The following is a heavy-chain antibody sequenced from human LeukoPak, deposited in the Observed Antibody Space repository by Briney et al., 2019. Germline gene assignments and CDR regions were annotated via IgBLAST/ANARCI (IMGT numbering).Heavy chain of an antibody. CDR3: ARDPIREPYDSSGYPPN. J-gene: IGHJ4*02. Sequence: PGGSLRLSCAASGFTFSSYSMNWVRQAPGKGLEWVSSISSSSSYIYYADSVKGRFTISRDNAKNSLYLQMNSLRAEDTAVYYCARDPIREPYDSSGYPPNWGQGTLVTVSS. V-gene: IGHV3-21*04. CDR2: ISSSSSYI. D-gene: IGHD3-22*01. CDR1: GFTFSSYS.